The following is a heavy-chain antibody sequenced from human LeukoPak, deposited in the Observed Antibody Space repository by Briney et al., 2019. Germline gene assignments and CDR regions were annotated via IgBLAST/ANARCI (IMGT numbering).Heavy chain of an antibody. CDR1: GFTFRSYW. V-gene: IGHV3-74*01. CDR3: ARPYLGYSFDY. Sequence: PGGSLRLSCAASGFTFRSYWMHWVRQAPGKGLVWVSHINTDGTTTSYADSVKGRFTISRDNAKNTLYLQMNSLRAEDTAVYYCARPYLGYSFDYWGLGTLVTVSS. J-gene: IGHJ4*02. D-gene: IGHD2-15*01. CDR2: INTDGTTT.